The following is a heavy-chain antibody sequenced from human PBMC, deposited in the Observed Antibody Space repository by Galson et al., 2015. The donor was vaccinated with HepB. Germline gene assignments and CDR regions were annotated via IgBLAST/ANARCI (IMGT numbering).Heavy chain of an antibody. V-gene: IGHV3-23*01. D-gene: IGHD1-26*01. Sequence: SLRLSCAASGFTFKSYGMNWVRQAPGKGLEWVSSISDSGSRTYYADSVKGRLTISRDNSKNALYLQMTTLRAEDTAVYYCAKDMDEYYVPRGGLDAWGLGTTVTVSS. CDR3: AKDMDEYYVPRGGLDA. CDR1: GFTFKSYG. CDR2: ISDSGSRT. J-gene: IGHJ6*02.